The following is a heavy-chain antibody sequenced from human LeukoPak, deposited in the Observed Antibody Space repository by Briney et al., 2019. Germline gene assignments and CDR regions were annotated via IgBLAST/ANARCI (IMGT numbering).Heavy chain of an antibody. CDR3: ARVGCSGGSCYHNFDY. CDR1: GYTFTSYG. J-gene: IGHJ4*02. Sequence: ASVKVSCKASGYTFTSYGISWVRQAPGQGLEWMGWISAYNGNTNYAQRLPGRVTMTTDTSTSTAYMELRSLRSDDTAVYYCARVGCSGGSCYHNFDYWGQGTLVTVSS. V-gene: IGHV1-18*01. CDR2: ISAYNGNT. D-gene: IGHD2-15*01.